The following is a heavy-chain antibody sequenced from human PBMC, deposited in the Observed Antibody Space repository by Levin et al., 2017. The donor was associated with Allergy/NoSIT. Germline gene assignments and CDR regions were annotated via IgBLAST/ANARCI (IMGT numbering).Heavy chain of an antibody. D-gene: IGHD6-13*01. V-gene: IGHV4-39*07. CDR2: MSYSGST. CDR1: GGSISSKGFY. CDR3: SGDGYNVSWYKY. J-gene: IGHJ4*02. Sequence: SETLSLTCTVSGGSISSKGFYWAWIRQTPGKGLEWIGSMSYSGSTYYNPSLKSRLTISLDTSKNQFSLKLSSVTAADTALDYWSGDGYNVSWYKYWGQGTLVTVSS.